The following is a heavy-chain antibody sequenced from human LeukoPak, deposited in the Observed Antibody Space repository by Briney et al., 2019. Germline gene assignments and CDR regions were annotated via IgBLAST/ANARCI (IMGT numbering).Heavy chain of an antibody. Sequence: PGGSLRLSCATSGFIFSSYSMNWVRQAPGKGLEWVSYISSSSRTIYYADSAKGRFTISRDNDKNSLYLQMNSLRAEDTAVYYCARDFHVRNYDIGGYSYWGQGTLVTVSS. CDR3: ARDFHVRNYDIGGYSY. CDR1: GFIFSSYS. D-gene: IGHD3-22*01. V-gene: IGHV3-48*01. J-gene: IGHJ4*02. CDR2: ISSSSRTI.